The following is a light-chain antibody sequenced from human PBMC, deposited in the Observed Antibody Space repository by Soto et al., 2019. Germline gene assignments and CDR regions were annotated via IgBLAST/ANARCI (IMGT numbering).Light chain of an antibody. CDR3: QQYKSYWT. J-gene: IGKJ1*01. CDR1: QGISSY. V-gene: IGKV1D-8*03. CDR2: AAS. Sequence: VIWMTQTPSLLSAATGGRVTISFRMSQGISSYLAWYQQKPGKAPELLIYAASTLQSGVPSRFSGSGSGTEFTLTINSLQPDDFATYYCQQYKSYWTFGQGTKVDTK.